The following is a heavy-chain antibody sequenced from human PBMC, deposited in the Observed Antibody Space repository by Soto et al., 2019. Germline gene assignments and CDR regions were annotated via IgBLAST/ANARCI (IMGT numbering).Heavy chain of an antibody. D-gene: IGHD6-6*01. CDR2: IYTSVST. V-gene: IGHV4-4*07. CDR3: ARDRDSIAARRGWFDP. Sequence: QVQLQESGPGLVKPSETLSLTCTVSGGSISSYYWSWIRQPAGKGLEWIGRIYTSVSTNYNPSHKSRVTMSVDTYKHQFSLKLSSVTAADTAVYYCARDRDSIAARRGWFDPWGQGTLVTVSS. CDR1: GGSISSYY. J-gene: IGHJ5*02.